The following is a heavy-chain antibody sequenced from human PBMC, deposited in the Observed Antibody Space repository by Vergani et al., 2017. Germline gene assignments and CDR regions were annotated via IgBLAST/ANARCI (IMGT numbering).Heavy chain of an antibody. CDR2: IRYDGSNK. J-gene: IGHJ6*02. CDR3: AKXGSGPGDYYYGMDV. CDR1: GFTFSSYG. Sequence: QVQLVESGGGVVQPGGSLILSCAASGFTFSSYGMHWVRQAPGKGLEWVAFIRYDGSNKYYADSVKGRFTISRDNSKNTLYLQMNSLRAEDTAVYYCAKXGSGPGDYYYGMDVWGQGTTVTVSS. V-gene: IGHV3-30*02. D-gene: IGHD2-15*01.